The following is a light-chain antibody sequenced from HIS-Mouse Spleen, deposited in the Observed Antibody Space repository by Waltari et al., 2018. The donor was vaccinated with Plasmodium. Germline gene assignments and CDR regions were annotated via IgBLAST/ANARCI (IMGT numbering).Light chain of an antibody. J-gene: IGLJ3*02. V-gene: IGLV4-69*01. CDR1: SGHSSSA. CDR2: LNSDGSH. CDR3: QTWGTGIQV. Sequence: QLVLTQSPPASASLGASVMLTCTLCSGHSSSAIPRHQQQPEKGPRYLMKLNSDGSHSKGDGIPDRFSGSSSGAERYLTISSLQSEDEADYYCQTWGTGIQVFGGGTKLTVL.